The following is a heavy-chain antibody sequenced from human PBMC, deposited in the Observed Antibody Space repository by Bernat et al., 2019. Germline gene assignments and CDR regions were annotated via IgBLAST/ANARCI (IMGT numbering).Heavy chain of an antibody. CDR2: IWYDGSNK. CDR1: GFTFSSYG. Sequence: QVQLVESGGGVVQPGRSLRLSCAASGFTFSSYGMHWVRQAPGKGLEWVAVIWYDGSNKYYADSVKGRFTISRDNSKNTLYLQMNSLRAEDTAVYYCARDGSPSDRGFDYWGQGTLVTVSS. J-gene: IGHJ4*02. V-gene: IGHV3-33*01. CDR3: ARDGSPSDRGFDY. D-gene: IGHD6-6*01.